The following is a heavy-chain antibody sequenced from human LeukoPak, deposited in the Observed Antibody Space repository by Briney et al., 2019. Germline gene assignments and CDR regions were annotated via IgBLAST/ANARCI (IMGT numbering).Heavy chain of an antibody. Sequence: GGSLRLSCAASGFTFSSYAMHWVRQAPGKGLEWVAFIRYDGSNKYYADSVKGRFTISRDNSKNTLYLQMNSLRAEDTAVYYCAKDGDLLEWLAIWGQGTLVTVSS. CDR3: AKDGDLLEWLAI. J-gene: IGHJ4*02. V-gene: IGHV3-30*02. CDR2: IRYDGSNK. CDR1: GFTFSSYA. D-gene: IGHD3-3*01.